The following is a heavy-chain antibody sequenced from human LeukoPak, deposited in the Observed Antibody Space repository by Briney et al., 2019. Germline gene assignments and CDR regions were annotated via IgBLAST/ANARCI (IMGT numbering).Heavy chain of an antibody. Sequence: GGSLRLSCAASGFTFSSYSMNWVRQAPGKGLEWVSSISSSSSYIYYADSVKGRFTISRDNAKNSLYLQMNSLRAEDTAAYYCARDSYYGSGSYSFDYWGQGTLVTVSS. D-gene: IGHD3-10*01. CDR3: ARDSYYGSGSYSFDY. CDR2: ISSSSSYI. J-gene: IGHJ4*02. V-gene: IGHV3-21*01. CDR1: GFTFSSYS.